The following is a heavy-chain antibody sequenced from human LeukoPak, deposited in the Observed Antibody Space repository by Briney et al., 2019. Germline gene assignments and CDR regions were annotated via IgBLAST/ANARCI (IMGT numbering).Heavy chain of an antibody. V-gene: IGHV3-23*01. J-gene: IGHJ2*01. CDR2: IRGNGGTT. CDR1: GFTFSNYA. Sequence: GGSLRLSCAASGFTFSNYAMSWVRQAPGKGLEWVSAIRGNGGTTYDADSVKGRFTISRDNSKNTLYLQMNSLRAEDTAVYYCAKARDWYFDLWGRGTLVTVSS. CDR3: AKARDWYFDL.